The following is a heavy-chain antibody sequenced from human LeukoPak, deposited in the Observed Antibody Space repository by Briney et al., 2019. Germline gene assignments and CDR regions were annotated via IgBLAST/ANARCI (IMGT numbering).Heavy chain of an antibody. V-gene: IGHV3-11*01. J-gene: IGHJ3*02. CDR3: ASRVAFDI. CDR2: IDGSSSRI. D-gene: IGHD3-3*01. Sequence: GGSLRLSCAASGFTFSDYYMSWIRQAPGKGLEWVSYIDGSSSRINYADSVKGRFTISRDNAKNSLFLQMNSLTVEDTAVYSCASRVAFDIWGLGTMVTVSS. CDR1: GFTFSDYY.